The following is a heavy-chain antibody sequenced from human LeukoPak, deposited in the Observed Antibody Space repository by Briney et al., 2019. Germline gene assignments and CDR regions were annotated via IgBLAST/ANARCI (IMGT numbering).Heavy chain of an antibody. D-gene: IGHD2-15*01. CDR3: VKGLHLFDV. CDR2: IGT. J-gene: IGHJ6*02. V-gene: IGHV3-23*01. Sequence: GGSLRLSCAASGFTFSDYAMTWVRQTPGQDLEWVCTIGTYYADSVRGRFTISRDDSKDTLYLQMNNLRAEDSAVYYCVKGLHLFDVWGQGTTVTVSS. CDR1: GFTFSDYA.